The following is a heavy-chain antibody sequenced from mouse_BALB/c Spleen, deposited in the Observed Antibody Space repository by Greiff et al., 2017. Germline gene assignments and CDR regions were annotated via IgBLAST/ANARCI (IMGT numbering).Heavy chain of an antibody. J-gene: IGHJ3*01. CDR3: ARSHYYGSEGFAY. CDR1: SYTFTDYA. Sequence: VQLQQSGPELVKPGASVKISCKGSSYTFTDYAMHWVKQSHAKSLEWIGVISTYYGNTNYNQKFKGKATMTVDKSSSTAYMELARLTSEDSAVYYCARSHYYGSEGFAYWGQGTLVTVSA. D-gene: IGHD1-1*01. V-gene: IGHV1-67*01. CDR2: ISTYYGNT.